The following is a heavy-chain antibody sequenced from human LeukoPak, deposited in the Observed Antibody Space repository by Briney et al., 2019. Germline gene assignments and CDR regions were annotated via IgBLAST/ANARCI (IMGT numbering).Heavy chain of an antibody. CDR2: TYYRSRWYN. CDR3: ARGGAEAGGYDY. J-gene: IGHJ4*02. CDR1: GDSVSSNIVA. Sequence: SQTLSLTCAISGDSVSSNIVAWNWIRQSPSRGFEWLGRTYYRSRWYNDYAVSVKSRLTFKADTSKNQFSLHLNSVTPEDTAVYYCARGGAEAGGYDYWGQGTLVTVSS. D-gene: IGHD6-19*01. V-gene: IGHV6-1*01.